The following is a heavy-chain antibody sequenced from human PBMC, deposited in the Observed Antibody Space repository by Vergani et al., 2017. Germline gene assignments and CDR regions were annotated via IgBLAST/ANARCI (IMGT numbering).Heavy chain of an antibody. Sequence: QVQLVQSGAEVKKPGASVKVSCMTSGYTLIGYYIHCVRQAPGQGLEWIVWINPNSGGTNYAQKFQGRVTMTRDISISTAYMELSRLKSDDTAGYYGASDRAIVANISGTTITRGTDYWGQGTLVTVSS. V-gene: IGHV1-2*02. J-gene: IGHJ4*02. CDR2: INPNSGGT. D-gene: IGHD1-1*01. CDR3: ASDRAIVANISGTTITRGTDY. CDR1: GYTLIGYY.